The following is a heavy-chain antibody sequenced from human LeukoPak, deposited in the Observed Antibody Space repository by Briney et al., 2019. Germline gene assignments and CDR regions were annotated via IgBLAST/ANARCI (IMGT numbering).Heavy chain of an antibody. D-gene: IGHD3-16*02. CDR2: TYYRSKWYN. CDR1: GDSFSSNSAA. V-gene: IGHV6-1*01. J-gene: IGHJ5*02. CDR3: VRGNYVWGSYRTNWFDP. Sequence: QTLSLTCAISGDSFSSNSAAWNWIRQSPGRGLEWLGRTYYRSKWYNDYAVSVKSLITINPDTSKNQFSLQLNSVTPEDTAVYYCVRGNYVWGSYRTNWFDPWGQGTLVTVSS.